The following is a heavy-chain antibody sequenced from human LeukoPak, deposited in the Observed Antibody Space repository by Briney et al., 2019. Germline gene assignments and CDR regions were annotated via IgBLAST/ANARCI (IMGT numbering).Heavy chain of an antibody. CDR3: QAVTTTYSDY. V-gene: IGHV4-4*07. J-gene: IGHJ4*02. Sequence: PSETLSLTCTVSGGSISTYYWSWIRQPAGKGLEWVGQIYTSGGTNYNPSLKSRVTISVDKSKNQLSLKLSSVTAADTAVYYCQAVTTTYSDYWGQGTLVTVSS. CDR2: IYTSGGT. D-gene: IGHD4-17*01. CDR1: GGSISTYY.